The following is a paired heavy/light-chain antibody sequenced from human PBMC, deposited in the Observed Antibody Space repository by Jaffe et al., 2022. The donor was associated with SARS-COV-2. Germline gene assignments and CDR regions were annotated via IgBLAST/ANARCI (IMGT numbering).Heavy chain of an antibody. CDR3: AKDLWDYGSGSYYTGCCDY. J-gene: IGHJ4*02. V-gene: IGHV3-23*01. D-gene: IGHD3-10*01. Sequence: EVQLLESGGGLVQPGGSLRLSCAASGFTFSSYAMSWVRQAPGKGLEWVSAISGSGGSTYYADSVKGRFTISRDNSKNTLYLQMNSLRAEDTAVYYCAKDLWDYGSGSYYTGCCDYWGQGTLVTVSS. CDR1: GFTFSSYA. CDR2: ISGSGGST.
Light chain of an antibody. J-gene: IGLJ3*02. CDR1: SGSIASNY. CDR3: QSYDSSNPWV. CDR2: EDN. Sequence: NFMLTQPHSVSESPGKTVTISCTRSSGSIASNYVQWYQQRPGSSPTTVIYEDNQRPSGVPDRFSGSIDSSSNSASLTISGLKTEDEADYYCQSYDSSNPWVFGGGTKLTVL. V-gene: IGLV6-57*01.